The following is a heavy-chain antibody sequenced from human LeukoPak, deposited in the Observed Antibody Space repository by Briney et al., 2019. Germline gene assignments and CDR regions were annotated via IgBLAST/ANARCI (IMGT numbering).Heavy chain of an antibody. V-gene: IGHV1-69*04. CDR3: ASTGSLLRFLEWLLDY. D-gene: IGHD3-3*01. CDR1: GGTFSSYA. CDR2: IIPILGIA. Sequence: SVKVSCKASGGTFSSYAISWVRQAPGQGLEWMGRIIPILGIANYAQKFQGRVTITADKSTSTAYMELSSLRSEDTAVYYCASTGSLLRFLEWLLDYWGQGTLVTVSS. J-gene: IGHJ4*02.